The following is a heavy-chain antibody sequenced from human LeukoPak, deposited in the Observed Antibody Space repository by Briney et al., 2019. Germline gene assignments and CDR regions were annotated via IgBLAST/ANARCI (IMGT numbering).Heavy chain of an antibody. J-gene: IGHJ4*02. D-gene: IGHD2-2*02. V-gene: IGHV3-23*01. CDR1: GFTFSVYA. CDR3: AKEHDYTNAAPEWGFDS. Sequence: GGSLRLSCAASGFTFSVYAMSWVRQAPGKGLEWVSGISGSSSHTKDADFVRGRFTIYRDNSRNTLFLQLNSLTAEDTAVYYCAKEHDYTNAAPEWGFDSWGEGSLVIVSS. CDR2: ISGSSSHT.